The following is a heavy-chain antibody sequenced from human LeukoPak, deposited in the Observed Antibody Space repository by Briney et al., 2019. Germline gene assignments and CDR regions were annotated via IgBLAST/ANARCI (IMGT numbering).Heavy chain of an antibody. V-gene: IGHV4-30-4*07. CDR3: ARDFGERYCSSTSCLTSDNAFDI. J-gene: IGHJ3*02. Sequence: PSETLSLTCAVSGGSISSGGYSWSWIRQPPGKGLEWIGYIYYSGSTYYNPSLKSRATISVDTSKNQFSLKLSSVTAADTAVYYCARDFGERYCSSTSCLTSDNAFDIWGQGTMVTVSS. CDR1: GGSISSGGYS. CDR2: IYYSGST. D-gene: IGHD2-2*01.